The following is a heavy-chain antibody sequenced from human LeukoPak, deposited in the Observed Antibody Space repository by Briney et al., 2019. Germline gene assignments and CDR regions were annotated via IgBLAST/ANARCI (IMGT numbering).Heavy chain of an antibody. CDR3: ARDPGADYDFWTGAFDI. CDR1: GYTFTSYA. J-gene: IGHJ3*02. Sequence: ASVKVSCKASGYTFTSYAMNWVRQAPGQGLEWMGWINTNTGNPTYAQGFTGRFVFSLDTSVSTAYLQISSLKAEDTAVYYCARDPGADYDFWTGAFDIWGQGTMVTVSS. V-gene: IGHV7-4-1*02. CDR2: INTNTGNP. D-gene: IGHD3-3*01.